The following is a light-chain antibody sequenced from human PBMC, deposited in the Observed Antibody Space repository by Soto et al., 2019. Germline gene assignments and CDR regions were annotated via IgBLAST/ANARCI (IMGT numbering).Light chain of an antibody. J-gene: IGKJ4*01. CDR2: AAY. Sequence: DIQMTQAPSSLSASVGDRVTITCRARQDISTYLAWYQQKPGKVPKLLISAAYTLQSGVPPRFSGSGSGTDFTLTISSLQPEDVATYYCQQYNSYWLTFGGGTKVEIK. CDR3: QQYNSYWLT. V-gene: IGKV1-27*01. CDR1: QDISTY.